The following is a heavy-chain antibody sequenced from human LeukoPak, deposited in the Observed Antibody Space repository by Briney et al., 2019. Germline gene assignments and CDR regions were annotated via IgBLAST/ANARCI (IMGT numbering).Heavy chain of an antibody. V-gene: IGHV3-21*01. Sequence: PGGSLRLSCAASGFTFNTYSMNWVRQAPGKGLEWVSSISSHSRDIYYADSMKGRFTISRDNAKNSLHLQMNSLRAEDTAVYYCARDDRDSSSFRFDYWGHGILVTVSS. CDR2: ISSHSRDI. CDR3: ARDDRDSSSFRFDY. D-gene: IGHD6-6*01. J-gene: IGHJ4*01. CDR1: GFTFNTYS.